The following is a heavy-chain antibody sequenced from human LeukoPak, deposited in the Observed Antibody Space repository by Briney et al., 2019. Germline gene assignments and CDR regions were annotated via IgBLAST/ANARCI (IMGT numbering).Heavy chain of an antibody. CDR2: ISDDGSKI. J-gene: IGHJ5*02. V-gene: IGHV3-30*13. CDR1: GFRFSSYG. D-gene: IGHD5/OR15-5a*01. Sequence: GRSLRLSCAASGFRFSSYGMHWVRQAPGKELEWVAVISDDGSKIYYGDSVKGRFTISRDNSKNRPHLQMDSLRADDTAVYYCGKGPGYSVYDNLPHHWGQGTLVTVSS. CDR3: GKGPGYSVYDNLPHH.